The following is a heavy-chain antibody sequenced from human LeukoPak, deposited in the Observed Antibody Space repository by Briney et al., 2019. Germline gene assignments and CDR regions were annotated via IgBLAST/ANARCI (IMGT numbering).Heavy chain of an antibody. CDR2: IRYDGSNK. CDR1: GFNFSSYW. D-gene: IGHD3-10*01. Sequence: GGSLRLSCAASGFNFSSYWMHWVRQAPGKGLEWVAFIRYDGSNKYYADSVKGRFTISRDNSKNTLYLQMNSLRAEDTAVYYCAKGPEELWFGELGGYFDYWGQGTLVTVSS. J-gene: IGHJ4*02. CDR3: AKGPEELWFGELGGYFDY. V-gene: IGHV3-30*02.